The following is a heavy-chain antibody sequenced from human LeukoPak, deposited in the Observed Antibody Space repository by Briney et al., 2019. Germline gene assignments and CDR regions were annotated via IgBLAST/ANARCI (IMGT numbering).Heavy chain of an antibody. V-gene: IGHV4-61*02. CDR2: IYTSGST. CDR3: ARGGVLKSVDY. D-gene: IGHD3-16*01. CDR1: GGSISSGSYY. J-gene: IGHJ4*02. Sequence: PSETLSLTCTVSGGSISSGSYYWSWIRQPAGKGLEWIGRIYTSGSTKYNPSLKSRVTISVDTSKNQFSLRLSSVTAADTAVYYCARGGVLKSVDYWGQGTLVAVSS.